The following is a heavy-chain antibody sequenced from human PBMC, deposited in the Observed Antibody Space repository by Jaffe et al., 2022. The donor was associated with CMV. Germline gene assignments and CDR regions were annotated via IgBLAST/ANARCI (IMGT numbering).Heavy chain of an antibody. CDR2: IKSKTDGGTT. Sequence: EVQLVESGGGLVKPGGSLRLSCAASGFTFSNAWMSWVRQAPGKGLEWVGRIKSKTDGGTTDYAAPVKGRFTISRDDSKNTLYLQMNSLKTEDTAVYYCTTTYCSSTSCYSNWFDPWGQGTLVTVSS. CDR1: GFTFSNAW. D-gene: IGHD2-2*01. V-gene: IGHV3-15*01. CDR3: TTTYCSSTSCYSNWFDP. J-gene: IGHJ5*02.